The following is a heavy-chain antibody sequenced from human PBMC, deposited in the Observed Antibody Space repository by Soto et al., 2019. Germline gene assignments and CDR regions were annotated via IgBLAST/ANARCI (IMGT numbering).Heavy chain of an antibody. J-gene: IGHJ6*02. V-gene: IGHV3-7*04. CDR3: ARFYYDSSGYLPSPYYYYYGMDV. CDR1: GGPFSSYW. D-gene: IGHD3-22*01. Sequence: GGSLRLSCAASGGPFSSYWMSWVRQAPGKGLEWVANIKQDGSEKYYVDSVKGRFTISRDNAKNSLYLQMNSLRAEDTAVYYCARFYYDSSGYLPSPYYYYYGMDVWGQGTTVTVSS. CDR2: IKQDGSEK.